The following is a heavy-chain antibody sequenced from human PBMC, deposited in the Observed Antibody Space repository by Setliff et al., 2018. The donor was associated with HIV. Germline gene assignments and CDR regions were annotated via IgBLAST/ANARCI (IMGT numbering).Heavy chain of an antibody. Sequence: GASVKVSCKASEYNFSTYALHWVRQAPGQRLEWLGWMYAASGKTKYSEEFQNRISFTRDTSANIGYLELTKLRSEDMGIYYCVRVRVGGSLYFDFWGQGTPVTVSS. CDR2: MYAASGKT. V-gene: IGHV1-3*03. CDR1: EYNFSTYA. J-gene: IGHJ4*02. D-gene: IGHD1-26*01. CDR3: VRVRVGGSLYFDF.